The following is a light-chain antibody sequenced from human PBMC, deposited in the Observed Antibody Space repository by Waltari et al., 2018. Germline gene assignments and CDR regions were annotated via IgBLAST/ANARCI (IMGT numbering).Light chain of an antibody. CDR3: QMYVRLPVT. V-gene: IGKV3-20*01. CDR2: DTS. J-gene: IGKJ1*01. Sequence: VLTQSPGTLSLSPGERATLSCRASQSLTKRYLAWYQQKPGQAPRLLIYDTSTRATGISDKFSGSGSGTDFSLTISRVEPEDFAVYFCQMYVRLPVTFGQGTKVEVK. CDR1: QSLTKRY.